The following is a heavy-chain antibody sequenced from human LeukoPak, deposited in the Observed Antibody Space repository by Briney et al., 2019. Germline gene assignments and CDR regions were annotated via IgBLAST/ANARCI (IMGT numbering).Heavy chain of an antibody. Sequence: ASVKVSRKASGYTFTSYDINWVRQATGQGLEWMGWMNPNSGNTGYAQKFQGRVTITRNTSISTAYMELSRLRSEDTAVYYCARAGVRGVIYYYYYMDVWGKGTTVTVSS. CDR3: ARAGVRGVIYYYYYMDV. CDR1: GYTFTSYD. J-gene: IGHJ6*03. D-gene: IGHD3-10*01. CDR2: MNPNSGNT. V-gene: IGHV1-8*03.